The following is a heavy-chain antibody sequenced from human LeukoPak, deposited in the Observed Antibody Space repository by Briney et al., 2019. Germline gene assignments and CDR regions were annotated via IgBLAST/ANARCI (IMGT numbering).Heavy chain of an antibody. CDR3: ARGRYYDNSVYYYFDY. J-gene: IGHJ4*02. Sequence: GGSLRLSCAASGFTFSSYAMSWVRQAPGMGLAWVSAISGSGGSTYYADSVKGRFTISRDTSKNTLYLQMNSLRVEDTAVYYCARGRYYDNSVYYYFDYWGQGTLVTVSS. CDR1: GFTFSSYA. V-gene: IGHV3-23*01. D-gene: IGHD3-22*01. CDR2: ISGSGGST.